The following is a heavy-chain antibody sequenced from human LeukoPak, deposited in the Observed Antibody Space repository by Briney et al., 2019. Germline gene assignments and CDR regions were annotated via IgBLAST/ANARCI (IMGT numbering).Heavy chain of an antibody. V-gene: IGHV4-4*07. CDR2: IYTSGST. CDR3: ARRGYDILTGYSLDS. D-gene: IGHD3-9*01. Sequence: MTSETLSLTCTVSGGSISSYYWSWIRQPAGKGLEWIGRIYTSGSTNYNPSLKSRVTISIDTSKKQFSLKLSSVTAADTAVYYCARRGYDILTGYSLDSWGQGTLVTVSS. CDR1: GGSISSYY. J-gene: IGHJ4*02.